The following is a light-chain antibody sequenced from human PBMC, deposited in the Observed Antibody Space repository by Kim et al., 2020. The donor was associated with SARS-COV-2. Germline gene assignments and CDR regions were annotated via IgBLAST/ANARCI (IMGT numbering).Light chain of an antibody. V-gene: IGLV6-57*04. CDR1: RGSIASNY. J-gene: IGLJ3*02. Sequence: NFMLTQPPSVSGSPGKTVTISCTRSRGSIASNYVQWYQQRPGTAPTIVIFQDSRRPSGVPERFSGSIDGSSNSASLTISGLTNEDEADYYCQSYDGIYVVFGGGTQLTVL. CDR2: QDS. CDR3: QSYDGIYVV.